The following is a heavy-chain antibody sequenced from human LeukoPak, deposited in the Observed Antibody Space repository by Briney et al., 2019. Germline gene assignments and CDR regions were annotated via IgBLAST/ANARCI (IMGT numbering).Heavy chain of an antibody. V-gene: IGHV3-7*01. CDR2: IRQDGNWR. Sequence: GGSLRLSCAASGFTFSRHWMSWVRQAPGKGLEWVAHIRQDGNWRHHEDSVEGRFTISRDNAKNSLYLQMNSLRVGDTAVYYCARFGDPSTTLDYWGQGTRVTVSS. J-gene: IGHJ4*02. CDR3: ARFGDPSTTLDY. D-gene: IGHD3-16*01. CDR1: GFTFSRHW.